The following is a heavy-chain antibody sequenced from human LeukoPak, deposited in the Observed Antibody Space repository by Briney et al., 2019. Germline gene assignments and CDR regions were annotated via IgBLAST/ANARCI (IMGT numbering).Heavy chain of an antibody. Sequence: GGSLRLSCAASGFTVSSNYMSWVCQAPGKGLEWVSVIYSGGSTYYADSVKGRFTISRDNAKNSLYLQMNSLRAGDTAVYYCARDHGVAAAGRYYYCGMDVWGQGTTVTVSS. CDR2: IYSGGST. V-gene: IGHV3-53*01. CDR1: GFTVSSNY. D-gene: IGHD6-13*01. J-gene: IGHJ6*02. CDR3: ARDHGVAAAGRYYYCGMDV.